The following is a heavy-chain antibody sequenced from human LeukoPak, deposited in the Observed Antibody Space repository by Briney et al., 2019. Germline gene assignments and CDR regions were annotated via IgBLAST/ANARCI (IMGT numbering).Heavy chain of an antibody. CDR3: ARGRGRSEYYYGMDV. CDR2: IWYDGSNK. CDR1: GFTFSSYG. J-gene: IGHJ6*02. V-gene: IGHV3-33*01. Sequence: GGSLRLSCAASGFTFSSYGMHWVRQAPGKGLEWVAVIWYDGSNKYYADSVKGRFTISRDNSKNTLYLQMNSLRAEDTAVYYCARGRGRSEYYYGMDVWGQGTTVTVSS. D-gene: IGHD3-10*01.